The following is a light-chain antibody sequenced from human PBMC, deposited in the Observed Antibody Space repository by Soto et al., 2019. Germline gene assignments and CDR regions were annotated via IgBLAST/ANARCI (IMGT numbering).Light chain of an antibody. CDR2: DAS. CDR1: QSISSW. V-gene: IGKV1-5*01. Sequence: DIQMTQSRSTLSASVGDRVTITCRASQSISSWLAWYQKKPGKAPKLLIYDASSLESGVPSRFSGSGSGTQCALTISRLQPDDFATYYCQQYNSYSRTFDQGTKVEIK. CDR3: QQYNSYSRT. J-gene: IGKJ1*01.